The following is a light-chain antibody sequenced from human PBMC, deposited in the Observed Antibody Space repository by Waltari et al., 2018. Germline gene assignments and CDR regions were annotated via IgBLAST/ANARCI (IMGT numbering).Light chain of an antibody. CDR3: VSYAGSDNLGV. J-gene: IGLJ3*02. Sequence: QSALTQPPSASGSPGQSLTISCPGTSNDIGTYNLVSWYQQHPGKAPKLLISEVTNRPSGVPDRFSGSKSGNTASLTVSGLQAEDEADYYCVSYAGSDNLGVFGGGTKLTVL. CDR1: SNDIGTYNL. V-gene: IGLV2-8*01. CDR2: EVT.